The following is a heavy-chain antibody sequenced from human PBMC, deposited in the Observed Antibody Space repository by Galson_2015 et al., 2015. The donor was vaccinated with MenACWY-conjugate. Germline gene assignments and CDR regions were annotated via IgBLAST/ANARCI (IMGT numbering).Heavy chain of an antibody. CDR3: ARPVRNRLTIAVPYYFDH. CDR1: GFTLSHYW. CDR2: IREDGSET. Sequence: SLRLSCAASGFTLSHYWMSWVRQAPGKGLEWVATIREDGSETFHVDSVKDRFIISRDNAQNSPYLQMNSLRAEDTAVYYCARPVRNRLTIAVPYYFDHWGQGILVAVSS. J-gene: IGHJ4*02. D-gene: IGHD2-21*01. V-gene: IGHV3-7*03.